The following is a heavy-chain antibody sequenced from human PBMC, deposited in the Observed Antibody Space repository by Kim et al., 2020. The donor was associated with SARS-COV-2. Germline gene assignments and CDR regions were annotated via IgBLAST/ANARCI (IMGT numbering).Heavy chain of an antibody. Sequence: DYAVSVKSRITINRDTSKNQFSLLLNSVTPEDTAVYYCARAASPRNWFDPWGQGTLVTVSS. CDR3: ARAASPRNWFDP. D-gene: IGHD6-6*01. V-gene: IGHV6-1*01. J-gene: IGHJ5*02.